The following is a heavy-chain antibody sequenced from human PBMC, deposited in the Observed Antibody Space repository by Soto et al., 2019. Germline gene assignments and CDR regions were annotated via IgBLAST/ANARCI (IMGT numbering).Heavy chain of an antibody. CDR2: ISAYNGNT. J-gene: IGHJ6*02. Sequence: ALSKVSSMTSGYTFTIYGISWVRQAPGQRLEWMEWISAYNGNTNNAQKLQGRVTMNTDTSMSTAYMELRSLRSDDTAVYYCAKECQGGRYKDYYGMDVWGQGTTVTVS. CDR1: GYTFTIYG. CDR3: AKECQGGRYKDYYGMDV. D-gene: IGHD3-16*01. V-gene: IGHV1-18*01.